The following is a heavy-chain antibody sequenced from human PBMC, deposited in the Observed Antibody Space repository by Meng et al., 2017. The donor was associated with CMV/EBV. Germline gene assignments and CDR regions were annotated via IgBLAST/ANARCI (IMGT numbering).Heavy chain of an antibody. V-gene: IGHV3-30*04. Sequence: LSLTCAASGFTFSSYAMHWVRQAPGKGLEWVAVISYDGSNKYYADSVKGRFTISRDNSKNTLYLQMNSLRAEDTAVYYCARGYCSSTSCAHDYWGQGTLVTVSS. CDR3: ARGYCSSTSCAHDY. D-gene: IGHD2-2*01. CDR1: GFTFSSYA. CDR2: ISYDGSNK. J-gene: IGHJ4*02.